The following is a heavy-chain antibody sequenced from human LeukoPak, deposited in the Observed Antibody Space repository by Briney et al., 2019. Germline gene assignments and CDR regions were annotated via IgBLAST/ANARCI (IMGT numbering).Heavy chain of an antibody. Sequence: GASVKVSCKASGYTFTGYYMHWVRQAPGQGLEWMGGIIPIFGTANYAQKFQGRVTITADESTSTAYMELSSLRSEDTAVYYCARVNYSSGWYFDYWGQGTLVTVSS. CDR3: ARVNYSSGWYFDY. D-gene: IGHD6-19*01. V-gene: IGHV1-69*13. CDR2: IIPIFGTA. J-gene: IGHJ4*02. CDR1: GYTFTGYY.